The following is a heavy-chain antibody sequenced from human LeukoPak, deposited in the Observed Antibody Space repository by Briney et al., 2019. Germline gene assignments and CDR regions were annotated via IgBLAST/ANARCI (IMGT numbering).Heavy chain of an antibody. CDR1: GFTFSSYS. CDR2: ISSSSSYI. CDR3: ARDKSEFGELSHWFDT. Sequence: PGGSLRLSCAASGFTFSSYSMNWVRQAPGKGLEWVSSISSSSSYIYYADSVKGRFTISRDNAKNSLYLQMNSLRAEDTAVYYCARDKSEFGELSHWFDTWGQGTLVTVSS. J-gene: IGHJ5*02. V-gene: IGHV3-21*01. D-gene: IGHD3-10*01.